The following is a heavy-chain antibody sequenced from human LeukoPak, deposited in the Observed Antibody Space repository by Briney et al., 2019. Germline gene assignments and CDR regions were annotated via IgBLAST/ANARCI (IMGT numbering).Heavy chain of an antibody. V-gene: IGHV3-53*01. CDR1: XXTXSTNY. Sequence: LRLSXXASXXTXSTNYMSWVRQAPGKGLEWVSIAFSDGRTFYSDSVKGRFTISRDSSKNTVFLQMHSLRAEDTAVYYCARGDFDYWGQGTLVTVSS. J-gene: IGHJ4*02. CDR3: ARGDFDY. CDR2: AFSDGRT.